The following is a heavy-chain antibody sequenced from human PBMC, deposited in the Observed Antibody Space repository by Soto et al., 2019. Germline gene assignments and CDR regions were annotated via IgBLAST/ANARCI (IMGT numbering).Heavy chain of an antibody. D-gene: IGHD1-26*01. J-gene: IGHJ4*02. CDR1: GNTFTYRY. CDR3: ASGGAGSGPFTWELPDH. CDR2: ITPFSGDV. Sequence: QMQLVQSGAEVKKTGSSVTVSCKALGNTFTYRYLHWVRQAPGQALEWMGWITPFSGDVDYAQKFQKRVTITRDRSINTAYMQRSSLRSEDTAMYFCASGGAGSGPFTWELPDHWGQGTLVTVSS. V-gene: IGHV1-45*02.